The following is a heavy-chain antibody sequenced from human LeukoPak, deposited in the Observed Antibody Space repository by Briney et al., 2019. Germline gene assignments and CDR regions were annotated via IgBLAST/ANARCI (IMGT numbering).Heavy chain of an antibody. CDR2: INPNSGGT. CDR3: VRALGGRSGTAFDY. CDR1: GYSFSGYH. J-gene: IGHJ4*02. D-gene: IGHD3-10*01. V-gene: IGHV1-2*02. Sequence: GAAVKVSCKASGYSFSGYHMHWVRQAPGQGLEWMGWINPNSGGTNYAQKFQGRVTMTRDTSITTAYMELSSLRSDDTSVYYCVRALGGRSGTAFDYWGQGTLVTVSS.